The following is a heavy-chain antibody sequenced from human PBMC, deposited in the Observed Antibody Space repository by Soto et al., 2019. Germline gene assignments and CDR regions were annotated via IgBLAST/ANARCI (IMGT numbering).Heavy chain of an antibody. V-gene: IGHV1-46*03. D-gene: IGHD6-19*01. J-gene: IGHJ4*02. CDR2: INPSGGST. CDR3: ARVPIVPGIAVAGPTYFDY. CDR1: GYTFTSYG. Sequence: SVKVSCKASGYTFTSYGISWVRQAPGQGLEWMGIINPSGGSTSYAQKFQGRVTMTRDTSTSTVYMELSSLRSEDTAVYYCARVPIVPGIAVAGPTYFDYWGQGTLVTVSS.